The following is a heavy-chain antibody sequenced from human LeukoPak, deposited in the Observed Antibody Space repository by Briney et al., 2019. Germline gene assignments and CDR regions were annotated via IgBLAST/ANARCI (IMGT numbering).Heavy chain of an antibody. J-gene: IGHJ4*02. V-gene: IGHV4-39*07. CDR2: IYYSGST. CDR1: GGSISNRSYY. Sequence: SETLSLTCTVSGGSISNRSYYRGWIRQPPGKGLEWIGRIYYSGSTYYNPSLKSRVTISVDTSKNQFSLKLSSVTAADTAVYYCARDSAAAAGSAPFDYWGQGTLVTVSS. D-gene: IGHD6-25*01. CDR3: ARDSAAAAGSAPFDY.